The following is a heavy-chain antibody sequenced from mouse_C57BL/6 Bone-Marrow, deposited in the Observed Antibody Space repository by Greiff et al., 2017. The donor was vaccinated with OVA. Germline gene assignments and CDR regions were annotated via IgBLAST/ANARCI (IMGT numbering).Heavy chain of an antibody. J-gene: IGHJ3*01. D-gene: IGHD2-1*01. CDR3: ARLALPLAY. CDR2: IYPRSGNT. V-gene: IGHV1-81*01. CDR1: GYTFTSYG. Sequence: VQLQQSGAELARPGASVKLSCKASGYTFTSYGISWVKQRTGQGLEWIGEIYPRSGNTYYNEKFKGKATLTADKSSSTAYMELRSLTSEDSAVYFCARLALPLAYWGQGTLVTVSA.